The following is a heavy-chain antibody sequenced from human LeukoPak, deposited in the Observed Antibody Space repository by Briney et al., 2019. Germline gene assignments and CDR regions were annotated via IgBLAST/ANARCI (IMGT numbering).Heavy chain of an antibody. J-gene: IGHJ4*02. CDR1: GYTVTSYD. Sequence: ASVKVSCKASGYTVTSYDINWVRQATGQGLEWMGWTNPNSGYTGYAQKFQGRVTITRNTAISTAYMELSSLRSEDTAVYYCARVAGSIDYWGQGTLLTVSS. V-gene: IGHV1-8*03. CDR2: TNPNSGYT. D-gene: IGHD6-19*01. CDR3: ARVAGSIDY.